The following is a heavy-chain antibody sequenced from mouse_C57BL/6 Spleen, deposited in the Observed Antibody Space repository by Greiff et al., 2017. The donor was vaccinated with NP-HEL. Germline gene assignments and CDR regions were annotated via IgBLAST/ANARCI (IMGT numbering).Heavy chain of an antibody. CDR2: ISSGSSTI. Sequence: DVHLVESGGGLVKPGGSLKLSCAASGFTFSDYGMHWVRQAPEKGLEWVAYISSGSSTIYYADTVKGRFTISRDNAKNTLFLQMTSLRSEDTAMYYCARFTTVVEGNYFDYWGQGTTLTVSS. V-gene: IGHV5-17*01. CDR3: ARFTTVVEGNYFDY. CDR1: GFTFSDYG. D-gene: IGHD1-1*01. J-gene: IGHJ2*01.